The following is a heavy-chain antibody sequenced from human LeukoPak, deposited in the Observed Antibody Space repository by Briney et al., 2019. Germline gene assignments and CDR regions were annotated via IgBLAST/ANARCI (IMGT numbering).Heavy chain of an antibody. Sequence: QPGGSLRLSCAASGFIFSNYAMNWVRQAPGKGLEWVSGISGGGGSTYYADSVKGRFTISRDNSENTLYLQMNSLRAEDTAIYHCARGGRYCTTTNCYIGKWGRGTLVTVSS. D-gene: IGHD2-2*02. CDR2: ISGGGGST. CDR3: ARGGRYCTTTNCYIGK. CDR1: GFIFSNYA. J-gene: IGHJ4*02. V-gene: IGHV3-23*01.